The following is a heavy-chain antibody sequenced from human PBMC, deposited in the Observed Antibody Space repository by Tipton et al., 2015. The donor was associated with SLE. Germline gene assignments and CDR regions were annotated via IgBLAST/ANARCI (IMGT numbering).Heavy chain of an antibody. CDR2: ISHSGRT. J-gene: IGHJ6*03. Sequence: TLSLTCAVDGGSFSGHFWSWIRQPPGKGLEWIGEISHSGRTNYNPSLKSRVTISVDTSKNQFSLNVTSVTAADTGVYYCARGRFDFWSGYLSHYYMDVWGKGTTVSVSS. CDR1: GGSFSGHF. V-gene: IGHV4-34*01. D-gene: IGHD3-3*01. CDR3: ARGRFDFWSGYLSHYYMDV.